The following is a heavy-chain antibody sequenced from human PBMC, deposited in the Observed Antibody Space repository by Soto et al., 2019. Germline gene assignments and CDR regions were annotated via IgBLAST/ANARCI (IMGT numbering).Heavy chain of an antibody. CDR2: IRASGGGT. CDR3: AKGIYGGPEY. CDR1: VFTFSNYA. Sequence: VGSLRLSCASSVFTFSNYAMSCVRHSPGKWLEWVSGIRASGGGTYYADSVRGRFTISRDNSKNTMYLQMNSLRAEDTAVYYCAKGIYGGPEYWGQGTLVNVSS. J-gene: IGHJ4*02. V-gene: IGHV3-23*01. D-gene: IGHD4-17*01.